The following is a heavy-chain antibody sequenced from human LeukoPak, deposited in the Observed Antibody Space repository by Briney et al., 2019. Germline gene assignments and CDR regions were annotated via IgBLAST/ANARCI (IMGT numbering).Heavy chain of an antibody. J-gene: IGHJ5*02. CDR3: ARVVAAAGNNWFDP. CDR1: GGSISSSSYY. Sequence: PSETLSLTCTVSGGSISSSSYYWGWLRQPPGKGLEWIGSIYYSGSTYYNPSLKSRVTISIDTSKNQFSLKLNSVTAADTAVYYCARVVAAAGNNWFDPWGQGTLVTVSS. V-gene: IGHV4-39*07. D-gene: IGHD6-13*01. CDR2: IYYSGST.